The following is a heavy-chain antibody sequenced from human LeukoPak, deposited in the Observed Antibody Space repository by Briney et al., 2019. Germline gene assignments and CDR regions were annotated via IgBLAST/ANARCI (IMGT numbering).Heavy chain of an antibody. D-gene: IGHD4/OR15-4a*01. Sequence: GGSLRLSCSASGFTFNTYAMQWGRQAPGKGLEYVSAISTDGGGTYYGDSGKGRFTLPRDNSKNILFLQMDSLRAEDTAVYFCAREDYGASGSSLGNLDYWGQGTLVTVSS. V-gene: IGHV3-64*04. CDR2: ISTDGGGT. J-gene: IGHJ4*02. CDR3: AREDYGASGSSLGNLDY. CDR1: GFTFNTYA.